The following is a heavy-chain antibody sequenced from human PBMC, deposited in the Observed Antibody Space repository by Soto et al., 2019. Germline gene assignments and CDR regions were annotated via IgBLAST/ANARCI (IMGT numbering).Heavy chain of an antibody. J-gene: IGHJ5*02. D-gene: IGHD3-3*01. CDR1: GFTFSSYW. CDR2: IKQDGSEK. V-gene: IGHV3-7*05. Sequence: GGSLRLSCAASGFTFSSYWMSWVRQAPGKGLEWVANIKQDGSEKYYVDSVKGRFTISRDNAKNSLYLQMNSLRAEDTAVYYCARAYDFWSGYQPLTKSYWFDPWGQGTLVTVSS. CDR3: ARAYDFWSGYQPLTKSYWFDP.